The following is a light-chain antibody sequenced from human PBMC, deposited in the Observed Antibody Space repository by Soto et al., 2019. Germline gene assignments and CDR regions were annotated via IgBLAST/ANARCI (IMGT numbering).Light chain of an antibody. V-gene: IGLV1-40*01. Sequence: QSVLAQPPSVSGAPGQKVPISCTGSSSTIGAGYDLHWYQQLPGTAPKLLLYGNINRPSGVPDRFSGSKSGTSASLAITGLQAEDEADYYCQSYDTSLSAYVFGTGTKVTVL. J-gene: IGLJ1*01. CDR2: GNI. CDR1: SSTIGAGYD. CDR3: QSYDTSLSAYV.